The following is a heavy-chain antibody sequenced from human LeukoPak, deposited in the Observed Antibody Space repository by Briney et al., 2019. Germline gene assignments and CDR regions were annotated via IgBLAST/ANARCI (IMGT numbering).Heavy chain of an antibody. CDR2: IYTSGST. D-gene: IGHD1-26*01. J-gene: IGHJ6*03. V-gene: IGHV4-61*02. CDR1: GGSISSGSYY. CDR3: ARVRGSSGSYEYYHYMDV. Sequence: SETLSLTCTVSGGSISSGSYYWSWIRQPAGKGLEWIGRIYTSGSTNYNPSLKSRVTMSVDTSKKQFSLKLSSVTAADTAVYYCARVRGSSGSYEYYHYMDVWGKGTTVTISS.